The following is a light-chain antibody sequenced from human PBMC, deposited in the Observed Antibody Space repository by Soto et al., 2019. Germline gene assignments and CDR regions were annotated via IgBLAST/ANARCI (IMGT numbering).Light chain of an antibody. V-gene: IGKV3-20*01. J-gene: IGKJ5*01. CDR1: QSVSSSY. CDR3: QHYGSSHLVA. CDR2: GAS. Sequence: EIVLTQSPGTLSLSPGERATLSCRASQSVSSSYLAWYQQKPGQAPRLLIYGASSRATGIPDRFSGSGSGTDFALTISRLEPEDFAVYYCQHYGSSHLVAFGQGTRLAIK.